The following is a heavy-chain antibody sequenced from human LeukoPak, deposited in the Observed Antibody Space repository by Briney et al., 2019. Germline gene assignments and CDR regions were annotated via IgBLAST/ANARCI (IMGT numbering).Heavy chain of an antibody. CDR3: NPELRYFDLVDY. CDR1: GFPFSSYA. D-gene: IGHD3-9*01. Sequence: PGGSLRLSCSASGFPFSSYAMHWVRQAPGKGLEYVSAISSNGGSTYYADSVKGRFTISRDNSKNTLYLQMSSLRAEDTAVYYCNPELRYFDLVDYWGQGTLVTVSS. J-gene: IGHJ4*02. CDR2: ISSNGGST. V-gene: IGHV3-64D*06.